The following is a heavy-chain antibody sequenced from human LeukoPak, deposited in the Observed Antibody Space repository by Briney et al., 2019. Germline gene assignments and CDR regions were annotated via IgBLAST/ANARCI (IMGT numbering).Heavy chain of an antibody. Sequence: ASVKVSCKASGYIFTGYYMHWVRQAPGQGLEWMGWINPNSGGTNYAQKFQGRVTMTRDTSISTAYMELSRLRSDDTAVYYCARMYYYDSSGYYEGFDYWGQGTLVTVSS. J-gene: IGHJ4*02. CDR1: GYIFTGYY. V-gene: IGHV1-2*02. CDR3: ARMYYYDSSGYYEGFDY. D-gene: IGHD3-22*01. CDR2: INPNSGGT.